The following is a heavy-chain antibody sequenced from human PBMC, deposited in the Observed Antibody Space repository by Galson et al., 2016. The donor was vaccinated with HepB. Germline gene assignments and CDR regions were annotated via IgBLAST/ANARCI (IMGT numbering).Heavy chain of an antibody. CDR1: GGSISSYY. CDR3: ARGTRPYSNYPPTLDY. CDR2: MYYSGST. D-gene: IGHD4-11*01. V-gene: IGHV4-59*01. J-gene: IGHJ4*02. Sequence: LSLTCTVSGGSISSYYWSWIRQPPGKGLEWVGYMYYSGSTNYNPSLKSRVTISIDTSKNQFSVKLRSVTAADTAVYFCARGTRPYSNYPPTLDYWGQGALVTVSS.